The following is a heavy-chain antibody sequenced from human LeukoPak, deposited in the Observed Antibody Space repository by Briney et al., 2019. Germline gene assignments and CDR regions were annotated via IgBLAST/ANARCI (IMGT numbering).Heavy chain of an antibody. CDR2: IYHTGST. J-gene: IGHJ5*02. CDR3: VRSKSGTYGWFDP. CDR1: GGSISGYY. V-gene: IGHV4-59*01. D-gene: IGHD4-17*01. Sequence: PSETLSLTCTVSGGSISGYYWSWIRQPPGRGLEWIGYIYHTGSTNYNPSLKSRVTISVDTSKNQFSLKVSSVTAADTAVYYCVRSKSGTYGWFDPWGQGTLVTVSS.